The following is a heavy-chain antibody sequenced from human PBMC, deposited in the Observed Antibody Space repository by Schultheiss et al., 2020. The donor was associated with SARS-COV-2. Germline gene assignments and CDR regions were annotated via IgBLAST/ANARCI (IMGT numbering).Heavy chain of an antibody. Sequence: GESLKISCKGSGYSFTVYWIAWVRQMPGKGLEWMGIIYPGDSDTRYSPSFQGQVTISVDKSISTAYVQWSSLKASDTAMYYCARRGYYGSGSGYYGMDVWGQGTTVTVSS. CDR3: ARRGYYGSGSGYYGMDV. CDR1: GYSFTVYW. J-gene: IGHJ6*02. V-gene: IGHV5-51*01. CDR2: IYPGDSDT. D-gene: IGHD3-10*01.